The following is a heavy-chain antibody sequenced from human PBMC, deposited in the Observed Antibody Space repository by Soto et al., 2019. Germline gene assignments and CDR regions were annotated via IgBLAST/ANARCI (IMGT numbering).Heavy chain of an antibody. D-gene: IGHD6-13*01. V-gene: IGHV4-34*01. Sequence: LSLTCAVYGGSFSGYYWSWIRQPPGKGLEWIGEINHSGSTNYNPSLKSRVTISVDTSKNQFSLKLSSVTAADTAVYYCARSGIADDYWGQGTLVNVSS. J-gene: IGHJ4*02. CDR1: GGSFSGYY. CDR3: ARSGIADDY. CDR2: INHSGST.